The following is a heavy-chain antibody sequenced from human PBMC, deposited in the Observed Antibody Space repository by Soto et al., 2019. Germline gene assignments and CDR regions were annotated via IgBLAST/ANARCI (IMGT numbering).Heavy chain of an antibody. CDR3: ARHQTHSSSYVDP. Sequence: SETLSLTCTVSGGSITSSSYYWGWIRQPPGKGLEWIGSIYYSGSTYYNPSLKSRVTISVDTSKNQFSLKLSSVTAADTAVYYCARHQTHSSSYVDPWGQGTLVTVSS. D-gene: IGHD6-13*01. J-gene: IGHJ5*02. CDR1: GGSITSSSYY. CDR2: IYYSGST. V-gene: IGHV4-39*01.